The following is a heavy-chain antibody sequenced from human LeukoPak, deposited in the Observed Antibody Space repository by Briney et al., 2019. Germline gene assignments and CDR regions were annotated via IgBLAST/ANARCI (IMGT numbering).Heavy chain of an antibody. V-gene: IGHV3-23*01. CDR3: ARDSGYSPFIGYYYYYMDV. Sequence: GGSLRLSCTVSGFTLSSYEMTWFRQAPGKGLEWVSSIGYGGSDTHYADSVKGRFTVSRDNSKNTLYLQLNSLRADDTAVYYCARDSGYSPFIGYYYYYMDVWGKGTTVTISS. CDR1: GFTLSSYE. CDR2: IGYGGSDT. J-gene: IGHJ6*03. D-gene: IGHD3-22*01.